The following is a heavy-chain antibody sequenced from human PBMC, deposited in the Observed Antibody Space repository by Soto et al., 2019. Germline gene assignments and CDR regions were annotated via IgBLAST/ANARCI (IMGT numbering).Heavy chain of an antibody. CDR3: VREGFFTLDF. J-gene: IGHJ4*02. CDR1: GFNIRDHY. V-gene: IGHV3-72*01. Sequence: EVQLVESGGGLVQPGGSLRLSCAASGFNIRDHYMDWVRQAPGKGLEWVGLTRNKGESYTTEHAASVKGRFVISRDDSKNAVYLQMNSLKTEDTPVYYCVREGFFTLDFWGQGTLVTVSS. CDR2: TRNKGESYTT.